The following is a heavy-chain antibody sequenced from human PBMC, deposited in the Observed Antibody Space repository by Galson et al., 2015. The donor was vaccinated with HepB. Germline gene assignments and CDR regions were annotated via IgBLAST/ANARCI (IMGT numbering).Heavy chain of an antibody. V-gene: IGHV3-23*01. CDR3: AKPAGPGVTAVTRNAFDI. CDR2: ISGSGGST. J-gene: IGHJ3*02. CDR1: SSYA. D-gene: IGHD2-21*02. Sequence: SSYAMSWVRQAPGKGLEWVSAISGSGGSTYYADSVKGRFTISRDNSKNTLYLQMNSLRAEDTAVYYCAKPAGPGVTAVTRNAFDIWGQGTMVTVSS.